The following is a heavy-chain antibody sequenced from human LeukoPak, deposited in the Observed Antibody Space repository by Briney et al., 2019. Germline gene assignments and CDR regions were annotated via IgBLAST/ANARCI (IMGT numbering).Heavy chain of an antibody. J-gene: IGHJ5*02. Sequence: GASVKVSCKASGYTFTNYYIHWVRQAPGQGLECMGIINPSGGSTSYAQKFQGRVTMTRDTSISTAYMELSSLRSEDTAVYYCARMSYYDSSGDNWFDPWGQGTLVTVSS. CDR3: ARMSYYDSSGDNWFDP. CDR2: INPSGGST. V-gene: IGHV1-46*01. CDR1: GYTFTNYY. D-gene: IGHD3-22*01.